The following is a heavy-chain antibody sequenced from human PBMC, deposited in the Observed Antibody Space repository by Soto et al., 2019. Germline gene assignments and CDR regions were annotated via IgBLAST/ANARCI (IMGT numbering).Heavy chain of an antibody. CDR1: GGSISSYY. CDR3: ARGHSSNLCYFDY. Sequence: SETLSLTCTVSGGSISSYYWSWIRQPPGKGLEWIGEINHSGSTNYNPSLKSRVTISVDTSKNQFSLRLSSVTAADTAVYYCARGHSSNLCYFDYWGQGTLVTVSS. J-gene: IGHJ4*02. CDR2: INHSGST. D-gene: IGHD6-6*01. V-gene: IGHV4-34*01.